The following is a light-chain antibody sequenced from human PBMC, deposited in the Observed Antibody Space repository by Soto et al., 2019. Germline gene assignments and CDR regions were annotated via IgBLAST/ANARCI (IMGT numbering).Light chain of an antibody. J-gene: IGKJ1*01. CDR3: QQYGSSPWT. V-gene: IGKV3-20*01. CDR2: GAS. Sequence: ALSPWHSAPLSCPSQSGSSSYLAWYQQKPGQAPRLLIYGASSRATGIPDRFSGSGSGTDFTLTISRLEPEDFAVYYCQQYGSSPWTFGQGTKVDIK. CDR1: QSGSSSY.